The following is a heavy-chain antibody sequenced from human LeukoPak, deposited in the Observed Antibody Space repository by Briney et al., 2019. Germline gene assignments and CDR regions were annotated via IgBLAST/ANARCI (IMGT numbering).Heavy chain of an antibody. CDR3: ATSIAVAGAYDAFDI. J-gene: IGHJ3*02. V-gene: IGHV1-2*06. Sequence: GASVKVSCKASGYTFTGYYMHWVRQAPGQGLEWMGRINPNSGGTNYAQKFQGRVTMTEDTSTDTAYMELSSLRSEDTAVYYCATSIAVAGAYDAFDIWGQGTMVTVSS. CDR1: GYTFTGYY. CDR2: INPNSGGT. D-gene: IGHD6-19*01.